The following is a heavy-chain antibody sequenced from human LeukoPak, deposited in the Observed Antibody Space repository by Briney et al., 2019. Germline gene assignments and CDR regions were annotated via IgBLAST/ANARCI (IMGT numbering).Heavy chain of an antibody. V-gene: IGHV1-69*01. CDR3: ARDRPYCSSTSCLGSWFDP. Sequence: ASGKVSCKASGGTFISYAISWVRQAPGQGLEWMGGIIPIFGTANYAQKFQGRVTITADESTSTAYMELSSLRSEDTAVYYCARDRPYCSSTSCLGSWFDPWGQGTLVTVSS. CDR1: GGTFISYA. D-gene: IGHD2-2*01. CDR2: IIPIFGTA. J-gene: IGHJ5*02.